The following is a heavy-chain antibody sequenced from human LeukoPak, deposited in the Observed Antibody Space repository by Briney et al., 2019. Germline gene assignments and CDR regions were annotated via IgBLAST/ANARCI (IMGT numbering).Heavy chain of an antibody. CDR2: IYPGDSET. V-gene: IGHV5-51*01. D-gene: IGHD2-2*01. J-gene: IGHJ4*02. Sequence: GESLKISCTGSGYIFTNYRIAWVRQMPGKGLEWMGIIYPGDSETTYSPSFQGQVTISADKSITTTNLQWSSLKASDTAMYYCARGRGYCSSSSCYDFDYWGQGTLVTVPS. CDR1: GYIFTNYR. CDR3: ARGRGYCSSSSCYDFDY.